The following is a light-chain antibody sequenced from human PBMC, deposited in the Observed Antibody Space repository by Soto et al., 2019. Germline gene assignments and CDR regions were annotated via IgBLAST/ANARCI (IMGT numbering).Light chain of an antibody. CDR3: QQHNNWPPWT. CDR2: GAS. Sequence: EIVMTQSPATLSVSPGERATLSCRASQSVRSNLAWYQQKPGQAPRLVIYGASTRATGIPARFSGSGSGTEFTLTISSLQSEDFAVYYCQQHNNWPPWTFGQGTKVEIK. V-gene: IGKV3-15*01. J-gene: IGKJ1*01. CDR1: QSVRSN.